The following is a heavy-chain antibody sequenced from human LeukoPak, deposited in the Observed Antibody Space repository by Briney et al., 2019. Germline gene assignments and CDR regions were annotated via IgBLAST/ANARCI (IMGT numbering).Heavy chain of an antibody. CDR1: GFTFSDSY. V-gene: IGHV3-11*04. D-gene: IGHD3-22*01. J-gene: IGHJ4*02. Sequence: PGGSLRLSCAASGFTFSDSYMTWIRQAPGKGLEWVAFIDKSGGTTYYADSVKGRFTISRDNAKSSLYLEMNSLRAEDTAVYYCARASYNMIVVPDYWGQGTLVTVSS. CDR3: ARASYNMIVVPDY. CDR2: IDKSGGTT.